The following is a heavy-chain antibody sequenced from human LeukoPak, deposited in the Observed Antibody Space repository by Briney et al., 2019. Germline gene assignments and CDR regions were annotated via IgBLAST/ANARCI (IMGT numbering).Heavy chain of an antibody. CDR2: IYDSGST. CDR3: ASALAAAGAYYFDY. J-gene: IGHJ4*02. CDR1: GYSISSGYY. Sequence: SETLSLTCTVPGYSISSGYYWGWIRPPPGKGLEGIGSIYDSGSTDYNPSLRRRVTISVDTSKNQFSLKLSSVPAADTAVYYCASALAAAGAYYFDYWGQGTLVTVSS. D-gene: IGHD6-13*01. V-gene: IGHV4-38-2*02.